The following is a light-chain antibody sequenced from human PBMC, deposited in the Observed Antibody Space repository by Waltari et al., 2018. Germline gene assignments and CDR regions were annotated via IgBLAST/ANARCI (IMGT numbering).Light chain of an antibody. CDR1: SSDVGPCTL. CDR2: EVS. J-gene: IGLJ1*01. Sequence: QSALTQPASMSGSPGQSITISCTVTSSDVGPCTLLSWYQQHPGKAPKPMIYEVSKRPSGVSNRFSGSKSGNTASLTISGLQAEDEADYYCCSYAGGSTFYVFGTETKVTVL. V-gene: IGLV2-23*02. CDR3: CSYAGGSTFYV.